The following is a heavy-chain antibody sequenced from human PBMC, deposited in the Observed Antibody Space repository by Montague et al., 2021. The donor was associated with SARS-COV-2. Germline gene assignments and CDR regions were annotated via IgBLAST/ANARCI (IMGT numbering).Heavy chain of an antibody. CDR2: ISHSVSI. D-gene: IGHD2-2*01. CDR3: AHVPYRLLFVPRYYGMDV. J-gene: IGHJ6*02. V-gene: IGHV4-34*01. Sequence: SETLSLTCAVYGGSLSGYYWSWIRRPQGEGLEWIAEISHSVSISYNPSLKSRVTISVDTSRNQFSLKLISATAADTAVYSCAHVPYRLLFVPRYYGMDVWGQGTTVTVSS. CDR1: GGSLSGYY.